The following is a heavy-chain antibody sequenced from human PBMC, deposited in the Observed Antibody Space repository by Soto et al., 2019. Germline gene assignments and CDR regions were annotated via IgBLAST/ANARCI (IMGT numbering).Heavy chain of an antibody. Sequence: QVQLQESGPGLLKPSETLSLTCTVSGGSIGSFYWSWIRQPPGKGLEWIGYIYYSGSTNYNPPLKSRVTISVDTSKNQFSLNLISVTAADTAVYYCAKSGAAAGTGYNWFDPWGQGTLVTVSS. CDR3: AKSGAAAGTGYNWFDP. CDR2: IYYSGST. J-gene: IGHJ5*02. CDR1: GGSIGSFY. V-gene: IGHV4-59*03. D-gene: IGHD6-13*01.